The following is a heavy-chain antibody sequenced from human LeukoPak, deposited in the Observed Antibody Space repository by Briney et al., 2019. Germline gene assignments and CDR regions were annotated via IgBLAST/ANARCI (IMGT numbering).Heavy chain of an antibody. Sequence: SETLSLTCTVPRGSISSYYWSWIRQSPGKGLEWIGYIYYSGSTNYNPSLKSRVTMSVDTSKNQSSLKLSSVTAADAALYYCATSKYYYGSSNYYSYAFDIWGQGTMVTVSS. V-gene: IGHV4-59*01. CDR2: IYYSGST. CDR3: ATSKYYYGSSNYYSYAFDI. J-gene: IGHJ3*02. D-gene: IGHD3-10*01. CDR1: RGSISSYY.